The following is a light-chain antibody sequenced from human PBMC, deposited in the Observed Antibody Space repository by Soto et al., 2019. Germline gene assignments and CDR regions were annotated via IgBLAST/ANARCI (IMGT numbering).Light chain of an antibody. Sequence: EIVLTQSPVTLSLSPGERATLPCRASQYVANHLAWYQQRPGQTPRLVIFEASSRATGIPARFSGSGSGTDFTLTISSLEPEDFAVYYCQQRYSWPPFTFGQGTRLEIK. CDR2: EAS. V-gene: IGKV3-11*01. CDR1: QYVANH. CDR3: QQRYSWPPFT. J-gene: IGKJ5*01.